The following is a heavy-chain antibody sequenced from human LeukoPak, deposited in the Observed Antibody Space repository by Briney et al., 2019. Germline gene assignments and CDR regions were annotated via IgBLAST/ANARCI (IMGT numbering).Heavy chain of an antibody. D-gene: IGHD4-17*01. CDR3: ARGRDDYSDYNWFEP. CDR2: INHSAYT. Sequence: PSETLSLTCAVSGFSFSGYYWSWIRQSPAKGLEWIGEINHSAYTNYNPSLKSRVTNSLDTSKTQFTRKLLSATAADTAVYYCARGRDDYSDYNWFEPWGQGTLVTVSS. CDR1: GFSFSGYY. V-gene: IGHV4-34*01. J-gene: IGHJ5*02.